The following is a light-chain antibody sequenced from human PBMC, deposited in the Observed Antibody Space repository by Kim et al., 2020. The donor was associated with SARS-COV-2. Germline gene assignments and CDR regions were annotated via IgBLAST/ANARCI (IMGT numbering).Light chain of an antibody. Sequence: SSPVGGRVTVPCRASQSIIGCLAWYHQNPGKPPSLLFYDASGLESGVPSGFSGRGSGTEFPRTITSLQSDDFPTYYCQRYNWYPYTFGQGPKLEI. CDR1: QSIIGC. J-gene: IGKJ2*01. CDR3: QRYNWYPYT. V-gene: IGKV1-5*01. CDR2: DAS.